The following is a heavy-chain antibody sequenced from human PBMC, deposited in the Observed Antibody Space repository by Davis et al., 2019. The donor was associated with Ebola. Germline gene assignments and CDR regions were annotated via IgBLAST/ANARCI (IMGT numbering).Heavy chain of an antibody. D-gene: IGHD3-3*01. V-gene: IGHV3-74*01. J-gene: IGHJ6*02. CDR3: ARERPADYDFWSGYPADYYYGMDV. Sequence: PGGSLRLSCAASGFTFSSYWMHWVRQAPGKGLVWVSRINSDGSSTSYADSVKGRFTISRDNAKNTLYLQMNSLRAEDTAVYYCARERPADYDFWSGYPADYYYGMDVWGQGTTVTVSS. CDR2: INSDGSST. CDR1: GFTFSSYW.